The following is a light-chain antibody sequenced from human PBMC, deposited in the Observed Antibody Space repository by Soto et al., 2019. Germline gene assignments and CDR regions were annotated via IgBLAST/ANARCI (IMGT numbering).Light chain of an antibody. Sequence: DIVMTQSPDSLAVSLGERATINCKSSQSVLYSSNNKNYLAWYQQKPGQPPKLLIYWASTRESGVPDRFSGSGSGTDFPPTISRLQAEDVAVYYCQQYYSTPLTFGQGTKVEIK. CDR3: QQYYSTPLT. CDR2: WAS. J-gene: IGKJ1*01. CDR1: QSVLYSSNNKNY. V-gene: IGKV4-1*01.